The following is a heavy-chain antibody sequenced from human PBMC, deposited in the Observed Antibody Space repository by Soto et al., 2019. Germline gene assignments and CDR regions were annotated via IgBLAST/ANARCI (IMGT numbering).Heavy chain of an antibody. CDR1: GFTFSSYG. D-gene: IGHD6-6*01. Sequence: GGSLRLSCAASGFTFSSYGMHWVRQAPGKGLEWVAVISYDGSNKYYADSVKGRFTISRDNSKNTLYLQMNSLRAEDTAVYYCARGGSSSRAYYYGMDVWGQGTTVTVSS. CDR2: ISYDGSNK. V-gene: IGHV3-30*03. J-gene: IGHJ6*02. CDR3: ARGGSSSRAYYYGMDV.